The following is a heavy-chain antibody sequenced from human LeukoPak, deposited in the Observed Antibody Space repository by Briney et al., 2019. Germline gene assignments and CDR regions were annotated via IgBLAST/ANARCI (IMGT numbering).Heavy chain of an antibody. Sequence: GGSLRLSCAASGFTFSSYWMSWVRQAPGKGREWVANIKQDGSEKYYVDSVKGRFTISRDNAKNSLYLQMNSLRAEDTAVYYCARDHYYYDSSGYYYFDYWGQGTLVTVSS. CDR1: GFTFSSYW. D-gene: IGHD3-22*01. CDR3: ARDHYYYDSSGYYYFDY. J-gene: IGHJ4*02. CDR2: IKQDGSEK. V-gene: IGHV3-7*03.